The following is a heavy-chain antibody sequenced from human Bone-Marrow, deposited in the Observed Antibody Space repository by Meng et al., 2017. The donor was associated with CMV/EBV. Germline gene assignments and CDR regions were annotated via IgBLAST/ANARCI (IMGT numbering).Heavy chain of an antibody. CDR3: ATYCSGGSCYPN. CDR1: GGTFSSYA. D-gene: IGHD2-15*01. CDR2: IIPIFGTA. J-gene: IGHJ4*02. V-gene: IGHV1-69*05. Sequence: CKASGGTFSSYAISWVRQAPGQGLEWMGGIIPIFGTANYAQKFQGRVTITTDESTSTAYMELSSLRSEDTAVYYCATYCSGGSCYPNWGQGTLVTVSS.